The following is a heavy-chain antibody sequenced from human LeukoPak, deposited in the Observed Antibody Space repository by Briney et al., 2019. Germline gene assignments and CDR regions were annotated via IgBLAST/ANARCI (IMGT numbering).Heavy chain of an antibody. CDR3: ARDKTGNNWFDP. V-gene: IGHV4-59*13. CDR2: VSYSGST. CDR1: GGSTSNYY. D-gene: IGHD1-1*01. J-gene: IGHJ5*02. Sequence: SETLSLMCTVSGGSTSNYYWSWIRQPPGKGLEWIGYVSYSGSTNYNPSLNSRVTISVDTSKSQFSLKLSSVTAADTAVYYCARDKTGNNWFDPWGQGTLVTVSS.